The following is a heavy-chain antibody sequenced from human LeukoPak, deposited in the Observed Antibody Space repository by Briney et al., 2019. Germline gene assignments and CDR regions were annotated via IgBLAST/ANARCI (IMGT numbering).Heavy chain of an antibody. D-gene: IGHD5-18*01. CDR2: ISGSGGTT. CDR1: GFTFSSYG. Sequence: GGSLRLSCAASGFTFSSYGMSWVRQAPGKGLEWVSGISGSGGTTYYADSVKGRFTISRDDSKNTLYLQMNSLRAEDTAVYYCANRGYNYGLDAFDIWGQGTMVTVSS. J-gene: IGHJ3*02. CDR3: ANRGYNYGLDAFDI. V-gene: IGHV3-23*01.